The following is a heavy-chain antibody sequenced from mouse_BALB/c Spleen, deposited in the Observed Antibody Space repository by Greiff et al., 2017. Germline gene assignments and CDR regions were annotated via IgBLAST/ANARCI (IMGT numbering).Heavy chain of an antibody. Sequence: VQLKQSGPELVKPGASVKISCKASGYSFTGYYMHWVKQSHVKSLEWIGRINPYNGATSYNQNFKDKASLTVDKSSSTAYMELHSLTSEDSAVYYCARYYDYDNDYWGQGTTLTVSS. CDR3: ARYYDYDNDY. J-gene: IGHJ2*01. V-gene: IGHV1-31*01. D-gene: IGHD2-4*01. CDR1: GYSFTGYY. CDR2: INPYNGAT.